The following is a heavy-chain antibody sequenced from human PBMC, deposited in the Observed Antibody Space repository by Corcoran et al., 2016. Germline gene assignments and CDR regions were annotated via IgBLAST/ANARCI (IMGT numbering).Heavy chain of an antibody. J-gene: IGHJ5*02. CDR3: ARNPRLLAFDP. V-gene: IGHV4-34*01. D-gene: IGHD2-15*01. Sequence: QVQLQQWGAGLLKPSETLSLTCAVYGGSFSGYYWSWIRQPPGKGLEWIGEISHSGSTNYNPSLKSRVTISVDTSKNQFSLKLSSVTAADTAVYYCARNPRLLAFDPWGQGTLVTVSS. CDR1: GGSFSGYY. CDR2: ISHSGST.